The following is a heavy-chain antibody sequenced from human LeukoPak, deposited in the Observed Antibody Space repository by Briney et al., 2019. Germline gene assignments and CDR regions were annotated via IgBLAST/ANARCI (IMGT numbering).Heavy chain of an antibody. Sequence: SETLSLTCTVSGGSISSSSYYWGWIRQPPGKGLEWIGSIYYSGSTYYNPSLKSRVTISVDTSKNQFSLKLSSVTAADTAVYYCARDGWDIVVVPAAKSNWFDPWGQGTLVTVSS. CDR3: ARDGWDIVVVPAAKSNWFDP. D-gene: IGHD2-2*01. V-gene: IGHV4-39*07. J-gene: IGHJ5*02. CDR1: GGSISSSSYY. CDR2: IYYSGST.